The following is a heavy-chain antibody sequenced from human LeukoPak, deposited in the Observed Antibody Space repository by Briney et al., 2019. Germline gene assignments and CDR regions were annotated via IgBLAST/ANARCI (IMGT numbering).Heavy chain of an antibody. J-gene: IGHJ4*02. Sequence: SETLSLTCAVYGGSFSGYYWSWIRQPPGKGLEWIGETNHSGSTYYNPSLKSRVTISVDRSKNQFSLKLSSVTAADTAVYYCATQTGYDSSGYTFDYWGQGTLVTVSS. D-gene: IGHD3-22*01. CDR2: TNHSGST. V-gene: IGHV4-34*01. CDR3: ATQTGYDSSGYTFDY. CDR1: GGSFSGYY.